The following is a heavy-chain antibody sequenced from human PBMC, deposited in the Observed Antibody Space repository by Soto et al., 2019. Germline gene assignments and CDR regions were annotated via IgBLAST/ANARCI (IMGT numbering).Heavy chain of an antibody. Sequence: PGGPKRVSDASAWFTISGSAMHLVSKATGKGLEWVGRIRSKANSYATAYAASGKGRFTISRDDSKNTAYLQMNSLKTEDTAVYSCTTTAYSRDYWGQGTLVTVSS. CDR1: WFTISGSA. J-gene: IGHJ4*02. D-gene: IGHD2-21*01. CDR2: IRSKANSYAT. CDR3: TTTAYSRDY. V-gene: IGHV3-73*01.